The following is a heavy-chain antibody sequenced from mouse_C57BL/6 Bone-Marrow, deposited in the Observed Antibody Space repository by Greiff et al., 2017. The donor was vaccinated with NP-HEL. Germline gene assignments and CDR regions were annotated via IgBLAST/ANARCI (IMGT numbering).Heavy chain of an antibody. D-gene: IGHD1-1*01. Sequence: QVQLQQSGAELVKPGASVKISCKASGYAFSSYWLNWLKQRPGKGLEWIGQIYPGDGDTNYNGKFKGKATLTADKSSSTAYMQLSSLTSEDSAVYFCARSGYYYGSDYWGQGTTLTVSS. CDR1: GYAFSSYW. CDR3: ARSGYYYGSDY. CDR2: IYPGDGDT. J-gene: IGHJ2*01. V-gene: IGHV1-80*01.